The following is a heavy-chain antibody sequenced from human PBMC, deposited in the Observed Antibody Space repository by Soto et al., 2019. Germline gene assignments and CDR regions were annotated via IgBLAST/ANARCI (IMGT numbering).Heavy chain of an antibody. J-gene: IGHJ4*02. CDR1: GDSVSSNSAA. CDR2: TYYRSKWYN. Sequence: PSQTLSLTCVISGDSVSSNSAAWNWIRQSPSRGLEWLGRTYYRSKWYNDYAVSVKSRITIDPDTSKNQFSLQLNSVTPEDTAVYYCGRSYCSGGSCYLAPSNFYFDYWGQGTLVTVSS. CDR3: GRSYCSGGSCYLAPSNFYFDY. V-gene: IGHV6-1*01. D-gene: IGHD2-15*01.